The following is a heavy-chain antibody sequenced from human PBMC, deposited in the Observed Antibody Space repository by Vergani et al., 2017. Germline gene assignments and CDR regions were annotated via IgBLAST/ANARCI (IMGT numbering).Heavy chain of an antibody. CDR3: ARGCGSTSCYKRGEDWFDP. V-gene: IGHV1-46*01. CDR2: INPSGGST. D-gene: IGHD2-2*02. J-gene: IGHJ5*02. Sequence: QVQLVQSGAEVKKPGASVKVSCQASGYTFTSYYIHWVRQAPGQGLEWMGVINPSGGSTNYAQNFQGRVTMTRDTSTSTVFMELSSLRSEDTAVXYCARGCGSTSCYKRGEDWFDPWGQGTLVTVSS. CDR1: GYTFTSYY.